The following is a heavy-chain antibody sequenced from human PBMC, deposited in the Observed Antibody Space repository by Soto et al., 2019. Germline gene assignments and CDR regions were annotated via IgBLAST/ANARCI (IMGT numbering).Heavy chain of an antibody. V-gene: IGHV3-30*18. Sequence: PGGSLRLSCAASGFTFSSYGMHWVRQAPGKGLEWVAIISFDGSNKYYADSVKGRFTISRDTSNNTLYLQMNSLRAEDTAVYYCAKEGLDQNYYYYYGMDVWGQGTTVTVS. CDR2: ISFDGSNK. J-gene: IGHJ6*02. CDR3: AKEGLDQNYYYYYGMDV. CDR1: GFTFSSYG. D-gene: IGHD2-21*01.